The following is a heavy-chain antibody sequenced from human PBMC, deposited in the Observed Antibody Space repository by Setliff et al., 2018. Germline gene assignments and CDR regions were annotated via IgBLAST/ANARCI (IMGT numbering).Heavy chain of an antibody. Sequence: ASVKVSCKASGYTFSTYGIAWVRQAPGQGLEWMGWISPYNGYIIYAHKFQGRVTMTTGTSTSTAYMELRSLRSDDTAVYYCAKDRVEVVVAAPQARFDPWGQGTLVTV. D-gene: IGHD2-15*01. V-gene: IGHV1-18*01. J-gene: IGHJ5*02. CDR3: AKDRVEVVVAAPQARFDP. CDR2: ISPYNGYI. CDR1: GYTFSTYG.